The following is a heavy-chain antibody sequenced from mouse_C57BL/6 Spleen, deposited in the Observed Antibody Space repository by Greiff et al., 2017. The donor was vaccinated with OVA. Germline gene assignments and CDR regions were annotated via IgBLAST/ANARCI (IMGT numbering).Heavy chain of an antibody. CDR1: GFTFSDYG. V-gene: IGHV5-17*01. D-gene: IGHD2-4*01. Sequence: EVMLVESGGGLVKPGGSLKLSCAASGFTFSDYGMHWVRQAPEKGLEWVAYISSGSSTIYYAATVKGRFTISRDNAKNTLFLQMTSLRSEDTAMYYCARGGYYDYVDYWGQGTTLTVSS. CDR2: ISSGSSTI. J-gene: IGHJ2*01. CDR3: ARGGYYDYVDY.